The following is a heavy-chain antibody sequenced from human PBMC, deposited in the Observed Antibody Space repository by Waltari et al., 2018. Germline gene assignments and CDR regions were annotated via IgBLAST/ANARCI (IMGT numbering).Heavy chain of an antibody. CDR2: INSGDAT. J-gene: IGHJ6*02. Sequence: EVQLVESGGDLFQPGRSLRLSWYAAGFTVNINYISWFPPVPGKGLEWVSMINSGDATLYADSVKDRFTISRDTSKNTLSLQMNSLRVEDSAVYYCARHVTGSTRGTFDVWGQGTTVTVSS. CDR3: ARHVTGSTRGTFDV. CDR1: GFTVNINY. D-gene: IGHD1-7*01. V-gene: IGHV3-66*04.